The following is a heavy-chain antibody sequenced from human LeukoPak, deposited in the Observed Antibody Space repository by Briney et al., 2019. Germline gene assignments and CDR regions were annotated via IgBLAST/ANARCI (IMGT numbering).Heavy chain of an antibody. CDR2: IYYSGST. Sequence: ASETLSLTCTVSGGSISSYYWSWIRQPPGKGLEWIGYIYYSGSTNYNPSLKSRVTISVDTSKNQFSLKLSSVTAADTAVYYCARTRLYYYDSSGYYSSYFDYWGQGTLVTASS. V-gene: IGHV4-59*01. D-gene: IGHD3-22*01. J-gene: IGHJ4*02. CDR1: GGSISSYY. CDR3: ARTRLYYYDSSGYYSSYFDY.